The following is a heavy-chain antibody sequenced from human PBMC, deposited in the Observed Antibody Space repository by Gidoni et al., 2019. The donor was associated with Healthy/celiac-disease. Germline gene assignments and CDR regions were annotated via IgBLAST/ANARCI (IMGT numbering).Heavy chain of an antibody. D-gene: IGHD2-2*01. CDR1: GGSISSGGYY. J-gene: IGHJ3*02. CDR3: ARVPHCSSTSCYRKAFDI. CDR2: IYYSGST. Sequence: QVQLQESGPGLVKPSQTLSLTCTVSGGSISSGGYYWSWIRQHPGKGLEWIGYIYYSGSTYYNPSLKSRVTISVDTSKNQFSLKLSSVTAADTAVYYCARVPHCSSTSCYRKAFDIWGQGTMVTVSS. V-gene: IGHV4-31*03.